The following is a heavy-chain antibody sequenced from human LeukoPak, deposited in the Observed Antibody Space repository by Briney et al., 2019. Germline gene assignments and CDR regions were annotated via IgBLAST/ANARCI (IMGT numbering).Heavy chain of an antibody. Sequence: SETLSLTCAVYGGSFSGYCWSWIRQPPGKGLEWIGEINHSGSTNYNPSLKSRVTISVDTSKNQFSLKLSSVTAADTAVYYCASSVVTAIYDAFDIWGQGTMVTVSS. CDR2: INHSGST. CDR3: ASSVVTAIYDAFDI. D-gene: IGHD2-21*02. CDR1: GGSFSGYC. J-gene: IGHJ3*02. V-gene: IGHV4-34*01.